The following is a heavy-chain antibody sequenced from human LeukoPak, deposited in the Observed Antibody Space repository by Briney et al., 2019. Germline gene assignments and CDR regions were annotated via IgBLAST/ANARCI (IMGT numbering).Heavy chain of an antibody. CDR3: ARLRGSGNLDY. D-gene: IGHD3-10*01. CDR1: GGSFSGYY. V-gene: IGHV4-34*01. Sequence: SETLSLTCAVYGGSFSGYYWSWIRQPPGKGLEWIGEINHSGSTNYNPSLKSRVTISVDTSKNQFSLKLSSVTAADTAVYYCARLRGSGNLDYWGQGTLVTVSS. CDR2: INHSGST. J-gene: IGHJ4*02.